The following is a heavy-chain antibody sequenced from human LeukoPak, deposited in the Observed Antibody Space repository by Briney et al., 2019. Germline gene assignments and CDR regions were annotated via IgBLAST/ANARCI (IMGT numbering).Heavy chain of an antibody. CDR1: SGSFSGYF. Sequence: PSETLSLTCAVYSGSFSGYFWSWIRQPPGKGLEWIGEINHSGSTNYNPSLKSRVTISVDTSKNQFSLKLSSVTAADTAVYYCARGMAFVDWGQGNPGHRLL. D-gene: IGHD2-21*01. V-gene: IGHV4-34*01. CDR2: INHSGST. CDR3: ARGMAFVD. J-gene: IGHJ4*02.